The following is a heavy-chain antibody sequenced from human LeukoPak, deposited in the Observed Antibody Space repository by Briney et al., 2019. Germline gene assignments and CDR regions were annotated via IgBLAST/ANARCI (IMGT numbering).Heavy chain of an antibody. Sequence: SETLSLTCSVSSGSVSRYYWSWIRQPPGKGLEWIGSVFHSGNTNYNPSLKSRVIMSVDTSKNQFSLKLSSVTAANTAVYFCASLGLEYWGQGTLVTVSS. J-gene: IGHJ4*02. D-gene: IGHD1-1*01. CDR1: SGSVSRYY. V-gene: IGHV4-59*02. CDR2: VFHSGNT. CDR3: ASLGLEY.